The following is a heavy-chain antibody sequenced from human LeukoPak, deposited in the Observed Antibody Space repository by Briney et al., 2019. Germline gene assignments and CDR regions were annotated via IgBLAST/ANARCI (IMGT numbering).Heavy chain of an antibody. V-gene: IGHV4-30-2*01. CDR2: IHHTGST. CDR3: ARGYCSGTNCYTMTGVAFDI. D-gene: IGHD2-2*02. Sequence: TLSLTCTVSGGSISGTAYYWSWIRQPPGKGLEWIGYIHHTGSTYYNPSLKSRVTISVDRSKNQFSLKLTSVTAADTAVYYCARGYCSGTNCYTMTGVAFDIWGQGTVVTVSS. J-gene: IGHJ3*02. CDR1: GGSISGTAYY.